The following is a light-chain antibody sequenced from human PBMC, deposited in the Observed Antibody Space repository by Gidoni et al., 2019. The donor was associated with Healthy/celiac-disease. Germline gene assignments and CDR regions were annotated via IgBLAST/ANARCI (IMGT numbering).Light chain of an antibody. V-gene: IGKV2-28*01. CDR1: QSLLHSNGYTY. CDR2: LGS. Sequence: DIVMTQSPLSLPVTPGEPASISCRSSQSLLHSNGYTYLDWYQQKPGQSPKLLIYLGSNRASGVPDRFSGSGSGTDFTLKISRVEAEDVGVYYCMQALQTPWTFGQGTKVEIK. CDR3: MQALQTPWT. J-gene: IGKJ1*01.